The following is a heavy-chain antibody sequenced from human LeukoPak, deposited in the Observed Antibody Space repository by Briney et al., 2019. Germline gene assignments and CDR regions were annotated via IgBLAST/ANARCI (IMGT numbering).Heavy chain of an antibody. CDR3: ARDRRRDYYDSSGYCDY. J-gene: IGHJ4*02. CDR2: FYSSDNT. CDR1: GGSISSGSYY. D-gene: IGHD3-22*01. V-gene: IGHV4-61*09. Sequence: SQTLSLTCTVSGGSISSGSYYWSWIRQPAGKGLEWIGHFYSSDNTKYNPSLKSRVTISVDTSKNQFSLKLSSVTAADTAVYYCARDRRRDYYDSSGYCDYWGQGTLVTVSS.